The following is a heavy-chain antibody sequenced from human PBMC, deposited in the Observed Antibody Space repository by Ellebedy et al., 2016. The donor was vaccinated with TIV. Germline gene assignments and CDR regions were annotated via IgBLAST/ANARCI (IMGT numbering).Heavy chain of an antibody. Sequence: AASVKVSCKASGDTFSSYANSWVRQAPGQGLEWMGRIIPMSGIANYAQKFQGRVSITADKSTSTAYMELSSLRSEDTAVYYCAAGNDGGWFDPWGQGTLVTVSS. CDR3: AAGNDGGWFDP. CDR2: IIPMSGIA. V-gene: IGHV1-69*04. D-gene: IGHD1-1*01. CDR1: GDTFSSYA. J-gene: IGHJ5*02.